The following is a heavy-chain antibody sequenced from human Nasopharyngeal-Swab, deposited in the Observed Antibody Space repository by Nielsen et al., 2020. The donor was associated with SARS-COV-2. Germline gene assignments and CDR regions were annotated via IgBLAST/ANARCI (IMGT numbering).Heavy chain of an antibody. CDR3: TRCGGGCYSGRDC. J-gene: IGHJ4*02. Sequence: GESLKISCAASGFTFIDSALHWFRQASGKGLGWVGLIISKGNTYATAYAASVKGRFIIFRDDPTNTAYLQMNSLKTEDTAVYYCTRCGGGCYSGRDCWGQGTLVTVSS. D-gene: IGHD2-15*01. V-gene: IGHV3-73*01. CDR1: GFTFIDSA. CDR2: IISKGNTYAT.